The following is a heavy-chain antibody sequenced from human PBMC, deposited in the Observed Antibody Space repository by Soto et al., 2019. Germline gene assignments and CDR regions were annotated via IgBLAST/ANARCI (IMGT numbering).Heavy chain of an antibody. V-gene: IGHV4-34*01. CDR3: ARGPLRGHYYYYYYMDV. Sequence: SETLSLTCAVYGGSFSGYYWSWIRQPPGKGLEWIGEINHSGSTNYNPSLKSRVTISVHTSKNQFSLKLSSVTAADTAVYYCARGPLRGHYYYYYYMDVWGKGTTVTVSS. CDR1: GGSFSGYY. CDR2: INHSGST. J-gene: IGHJ6*03.